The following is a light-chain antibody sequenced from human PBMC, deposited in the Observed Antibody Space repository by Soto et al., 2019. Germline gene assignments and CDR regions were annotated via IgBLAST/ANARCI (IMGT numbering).Light chain of an antibody. Sequence: VLTQTLGSLVLAPGQAAPISCKCIAKLLHITGETFLFWYLQKPGQSPQLLIYEVSTRVSGVPDRFSGSGSGTDFTLEISRVETDDVGIYYCMQSTQLPPTFGQGTRLEIK. CDR2: EVS. J-gene: IGKJ5*01. CDR3: MQSTQLPPT. V-gene: IGKV2D-29*02. CDR1: AKLLHITGETF.